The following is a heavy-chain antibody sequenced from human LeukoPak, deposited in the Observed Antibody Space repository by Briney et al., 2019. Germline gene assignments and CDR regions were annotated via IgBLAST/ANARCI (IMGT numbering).Heavy chain of an antibody. CDR2: IYTSGST. CDR1: GGSISSGSYY. CDR3: ARGGWFGESPFDY. J-gene: IGHJ4*02. D-gene: IGHD3-10*01. V-gene: IGHV4-61*02. Sequence: SSETLSLTCTVSGGSISSGSYYWSWIRQPAGKGLEWIGRIYTSGSTNYNPSLKSRVTISLDTSKNQFSLKLSSVTAADTAVYYCARGGWFGESPFDYWGQGTLVTVSS.